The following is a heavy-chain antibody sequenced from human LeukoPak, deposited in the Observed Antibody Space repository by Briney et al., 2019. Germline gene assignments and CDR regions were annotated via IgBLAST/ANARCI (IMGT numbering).Heavy chain of an antibody. D-gene: IGHD2-2*01. CDR3: AREYCSSTSCYFGDWFDP. Sequence: PSGTLSLTCAVSGGSISSSNWWSWVRQPPGKGLEWIGEIYHSGSTNHNPSLKSRVTMSVDKSKNQFSLKLSSVTAADTAVYYCAREYCSSTSCYFGDWFDPWGQGTLVTVSS. CDR2: IYHSGST. J-gene: IGHJ5*02. V-gene: IGHV4-4*02. CDR1: GGSISSSNW.